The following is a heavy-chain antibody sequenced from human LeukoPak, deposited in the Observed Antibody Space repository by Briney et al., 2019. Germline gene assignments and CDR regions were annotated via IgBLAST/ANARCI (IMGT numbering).Heavy chain of an antibody. Sequence: GGSLRLSCAASGFTFSSYGMHWVRQAPAKGLEWVAFIRYDESKTFYEDSVKGRFIVSRDNSKNTLYLQMNSLRAEDTAVYYCAKSHLPNSYSGTYYCDYWGQGTQVTVSS. D-gene: IGHD1-26*01. CDR3: AKSHLPNSYSGTYYCDY. J-gene: IGHJ4*02. V-gene: IGHV3-30*02. CDR1: GFTFSSYG. CDR2: IRYDESKT.